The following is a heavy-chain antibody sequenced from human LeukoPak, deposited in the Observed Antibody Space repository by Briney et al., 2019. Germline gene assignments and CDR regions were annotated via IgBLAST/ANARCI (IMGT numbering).Heavy chain of an antibody. CDR3: ATWTYYYDSSGYYSKYFQH. Sequence: GASVKVSCKVSGYTLTELSMHWVRQAPGKGLEWMGGFDPEDGETIYAQKFQGGVTMTEDTSTDTAYMELSSLRSEDTAVYYCATWTYYYDSSGYYSKYFQHWGQGTLVTVSS. J-gene: IGHJ1*01. D-gene: IGHD3-22*01. CDR1: GYTLTELS. V-gene: IGHV1-24*01. CDR2: FDPEDGET.